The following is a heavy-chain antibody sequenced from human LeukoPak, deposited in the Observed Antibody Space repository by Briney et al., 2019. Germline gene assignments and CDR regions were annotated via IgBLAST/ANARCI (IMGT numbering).Heavy chain of an antibody. V-gene: IGHV1-18*01. CDR3: ARHSSGWTFFDY. CDR2: ISAYNGNT. CDR1: GYTFTSYG. D-gene: IGHD6-19*01. J-gene: IGHJ4*02. Sequence: ASVKVSCKAAGYTFTSYGISWVRQAPGQGLEWMGWISAYNGNTNYAQKLQGRVTMTTDTSTSTAYMELRSLRSDDTAVYYCARHSSGWTFFDYWGQGTLVTVSS.